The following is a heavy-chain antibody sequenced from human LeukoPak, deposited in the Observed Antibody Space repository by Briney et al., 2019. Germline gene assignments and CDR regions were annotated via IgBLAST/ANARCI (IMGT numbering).Heavy chain of an antibody. CDR1: GGSISSGSYY. CDR3: ARRGDP. D-gene: IGHD3-16*01. CDR2: IYYTGET. V-gene: IGHV4-39*01. Sequence: SETLSLTCTVSGGSISSGSYYWGWVRQPPGKGLEWIASIYYTGETDYNPSLKSRATISVDKSKIQLFLKLTSVTVADTAIYYCARRGDPWGQGTLVTVSS. J-gene: IGHJ5*02.